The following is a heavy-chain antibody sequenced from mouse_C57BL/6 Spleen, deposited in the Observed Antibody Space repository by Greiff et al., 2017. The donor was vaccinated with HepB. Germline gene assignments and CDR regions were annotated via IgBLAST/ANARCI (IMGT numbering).Heavy chain of an antibody. CDR1: GYTFTSYW. V-gene: IGHV1-69*01. Sequence: QVQLKQPGAELVMPGASVKLSCKASGYTFTSYWMYWVKQRPGQGLEWIGEIDPSDSYTNYNQKFKGKSTLTVDKSSSTAYMQLSSLTSEDSAVYYCARWYGSSPFDYWGQGTTLTVSS. D-gene: IGHD1-1*01. CDR3: ARWYGSSPFDY. J-gene: IGHJ2*01. CDR2: IDPSDSYT.